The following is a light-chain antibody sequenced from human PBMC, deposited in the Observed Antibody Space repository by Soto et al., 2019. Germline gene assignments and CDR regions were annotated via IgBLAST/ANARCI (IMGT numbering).Light chain of an antibody. J-gene: IGKJ1*01. V-gene: IGKV1-5*01. CDR2: DAS. CDR1: QSISSW. Sequence: DIQMTQSPSTLSASVGDRVTITCRACQSISSWLAWYQQKPGKAPKLLIYDASSLESGVPSRFSGSGSGTEFTLTISSLQPDDFATYYCQQYNSYLWTFGQGTKVDIK. CDR3: QQYNSYLWT.